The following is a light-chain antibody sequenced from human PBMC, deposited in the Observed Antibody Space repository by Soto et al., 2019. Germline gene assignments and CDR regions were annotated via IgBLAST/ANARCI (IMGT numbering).Light chain of an antibody. J-gene: IGKJ4*01. Sequence: DIQMTQSPSSLSASVGDRVTITCRASQSISSYLNWYQQKPGKPPKLLIYAASSLQSGVPSRFSGSGSGTDFTLTISSLQPEDFATYYCQQSYSTPLTFGGGTKVDI. CDR3: QQSYSTPLT. CDR1: QSISSY. V-gene: IGKV1-39*01. CDR2: AAS.